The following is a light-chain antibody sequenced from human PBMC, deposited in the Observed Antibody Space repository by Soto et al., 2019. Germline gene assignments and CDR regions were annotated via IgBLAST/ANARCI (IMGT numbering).Light chain of an antibody. J-gene: IGKJ3*01. CDR1: QGIRNF. CDR2: ATS. V-gene: IGKV1-27*01. Sequence: DIQMTQSPTSLSASVGDRVTITCRASQGIRNFVAWYQQKPGKPPKLLIYATSTLKSGVPSRFSGSGSGTDFTLTITTLQPDDVANYFCQKYSSVPVFGPGTKVEIK. CDR3: QKYSSVPV.